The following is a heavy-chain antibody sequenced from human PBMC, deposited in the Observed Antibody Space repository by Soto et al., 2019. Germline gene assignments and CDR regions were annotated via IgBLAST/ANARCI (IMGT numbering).Heavy chain of an antibody. V-gene: IGHV4-30-4*01. Sequence: SETLSLTCTVSGGSISSGDYYWSWIRQPPGKGLEWIGYIYYSGSTYYNPSLKSRVTISVDTSKNQFSLKLSSVTAADTAVYYCARDFRGSGSYRYYYYGMHVWGQGTTVTVSS. CDR1: GGSISSGDYY. J-gene: IGHJ6*02. D-gene: IGHD3-10*01. CDR2: IYYSGST. CDR3: ARDFRGSGSYRYYYYGMHV.